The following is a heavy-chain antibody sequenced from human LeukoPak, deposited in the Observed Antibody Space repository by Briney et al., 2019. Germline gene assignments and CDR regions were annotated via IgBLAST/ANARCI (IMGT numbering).Heavy chain of an antibody. CDR1: GFTFSSYS. J-gene: IGHJ4*02. D-gene: IGHD3-16*02. CDR3: ARSGSGHYDYVWGSYPDYFDY. V-gene: IGHV3-21*01. CDR2: ISSSSSYI. Sequence: PGGSLRLSCAASGFTFSSYSMNWVRQAPGKGLEWVSSISSSSSYIYYADSVKGRFTISRDNAKNSLYPQMNSLRAEDTAVYYCARSGSGHYDYVWGSYPDYFDYWGQGTLVTVSS.